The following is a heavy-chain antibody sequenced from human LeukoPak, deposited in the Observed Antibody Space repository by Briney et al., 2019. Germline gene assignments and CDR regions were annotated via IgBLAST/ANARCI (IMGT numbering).Heavy chain of an antibody. CDR2: ISSSSSTI. J-gene: IGHJ4*02. CDR3: ARVPTTPMPVAGTIDG. V-gene: IGHV3-48*01. Sequence: GGSLRLSCAASGFTFSSYSMNWVRQAPGKGLEWVPYISSSSSTIYYADSVKGRFTISRDNAKNSLYLQMNSLRAEDTAVYYCARVPTTPMPVAGTIDGWGQGTLVTVSS. D-gene: IGHD6-19*01. CDR1: GFTFSSYS.